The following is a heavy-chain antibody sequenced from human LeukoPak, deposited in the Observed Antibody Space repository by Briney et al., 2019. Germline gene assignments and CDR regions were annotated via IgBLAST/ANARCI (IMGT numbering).Heavy chain of an antibody. CDR2: INHSGST. CDR3: ARGSNRLYGDYGFHAFDI. Sequence: PSETLSLTCAVYGGSFSGYYWSWIRQPPGKGLEWIGEINHSGSTNYSPSLKSRVTISVDTSKNQFSLKLSSVTAADTAVYYCARGSNRLYGDYGFHAFDIWGQGTMVTVSS. D-gene: IGHD4-17*01. CDR1: GGSFSGYY. V-gene: IGHV4-34*01. J-gene: IGHJ3*02.